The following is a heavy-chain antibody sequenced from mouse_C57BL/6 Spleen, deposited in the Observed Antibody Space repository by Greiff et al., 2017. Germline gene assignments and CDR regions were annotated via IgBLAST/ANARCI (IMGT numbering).Heavy chain of an antibody. J-gene: IGHJ4*01. CDR1: GYAFSSYW. CDR3: AQTGTCAIDY. D-gene: IGHD4-1*01. Sequence: QVQLKESGAELVKPGASVKISCKASGYAFSSYWMNWVQQRPGTGLEWIGQLYPGDGDTNHNGKFNGKATLTADKSSSTAYMQLSSLTSEDSAVYVCAQTGTCAIDYWGQGTSVTVSS. CDR2: LYPGDGDT. V-gene: IGHV1-80*01.